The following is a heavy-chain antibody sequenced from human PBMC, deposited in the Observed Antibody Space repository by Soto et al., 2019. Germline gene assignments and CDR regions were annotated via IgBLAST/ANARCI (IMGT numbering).Heavy chain of an antibody. D-gene: IGHD5-12*01. Sequence: QVQLVQSGAAVKKPGSSVTVSCKASGGTFSSYTISWVRQAPGQGLEWMGGIIPIFGTANYAQKFQGRVTITADESTSTAYMELSSLRSEYTAVYYCARGNHRWLQLWYFDLWGRGTLVTVCS. V-gene: IGHV1-69*12. J-gene: IGHJ2*01. CDR1: GGTFSSYT. CDR2: IIPIFGTA. CDR3: ARGNHRWLQLWYFDL.